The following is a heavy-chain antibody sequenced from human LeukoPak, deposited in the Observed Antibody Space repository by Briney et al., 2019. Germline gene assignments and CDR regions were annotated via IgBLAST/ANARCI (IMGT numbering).Heavy chain of an antibody. CDR3: ARYGDY. CDR1: GFTFSDYY. J-gene: IGHJ4*02. V-gene: IGHV3-11*04. Sequence: KPGGSLRLSCAASGFTFSDYYMNWVRQAPGKGLEWVSYISSSGSTTYYADSVKGRFTISRDNAKNSLNLQMNSLRAEDTAVYYCARYGDYWGQGTLVTVSS. D-gene: IGHD3-10*01. CDR2: ISSSGSTT.